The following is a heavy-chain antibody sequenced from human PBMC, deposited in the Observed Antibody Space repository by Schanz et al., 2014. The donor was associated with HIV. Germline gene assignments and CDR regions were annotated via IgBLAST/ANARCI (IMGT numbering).Heavy chain of an antibody. CDR2: ISYDGSDI. CDR1: GFTFSSSG. J-gene: IGHJ4*02. Sequence: QVHLVESGGGVVQPGRSLRLSCVASGFTFSSSGMHWVRQAPGKGLQWVADISYDGSDINYADSVKGRFTISRDNSRDTLYLQMNSLRAEDTAVYYCAKSSRIYMAIVVEWGQGTLVTVSS. D-gene: IGHD2-15*01. CDR3: AKSSRIYMAIVVE. V-gene: IGHV3-30*18.